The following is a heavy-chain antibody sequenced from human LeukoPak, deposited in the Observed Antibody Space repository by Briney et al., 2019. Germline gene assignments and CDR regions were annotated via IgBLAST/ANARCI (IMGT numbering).Heavy chain of an antibody. D-gene: IGHD2-2*01. V-gene: IGHV3-11*01. CDR3: ARSPLPAAPDYYYYYMDV. CDR1: GFTFSDYY. Sequence: GGSLRLSCAASGFTFSDYYMSWIRQAPGKGLEWVSYITSSGSTRYYADSVKGRFTISRDNAKNSLYLQMNSLRAEDTAVYYCARSPLPAAPDYYYYYMDVWGKGTTVPVSS. CDR2: ITSSGSTR. J-gene: IGHJ6*03.